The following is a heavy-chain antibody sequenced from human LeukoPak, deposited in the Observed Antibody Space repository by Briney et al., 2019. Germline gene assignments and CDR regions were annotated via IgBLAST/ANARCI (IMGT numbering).Heavy chain of an antibody. D-gene: IGHD3-22*01. CDR2: IYPGDSDT. CDR1: GYIFTSYW. Sequence: GESLQISCKGSGYIFTSYWIGWVRQMPGKGLEWMGIIYPGDSDTRYSPSFQGQVTISADKSISTAYLQWSSLKASGTAMYYCARTYYYDSSGYYSEPYFDYWGQGTLVTVSS. J-gene: IGHJ4*02. CDR3: ARTYYYDSSGYYSEPYFDY. V-gene: IGHV5-51*01.